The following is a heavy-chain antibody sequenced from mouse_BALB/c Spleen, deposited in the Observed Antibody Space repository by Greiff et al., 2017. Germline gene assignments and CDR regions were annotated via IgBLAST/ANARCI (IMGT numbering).Heavy chain of an antibody. D-gene: IGHD2-1*01. CDR3: ARHGDGNYEGSFDY. CDR2: ISSGGSYT. Sequence: EVKVEESGGGLVKPGGSLKLSCAASGFTFSSYAMSWVRQTPEKRLEWVATISSGGSYTYYPDSVKGRFTISRDNAKNTLYLQMSSLRSEDTAMYYCARHGDGNYEGSFDYWGQGTTLTVSS. V-gene: IGHV5-9-3*01. CDR1: GFTFSSYA. J-gene: IGHJ2*01.